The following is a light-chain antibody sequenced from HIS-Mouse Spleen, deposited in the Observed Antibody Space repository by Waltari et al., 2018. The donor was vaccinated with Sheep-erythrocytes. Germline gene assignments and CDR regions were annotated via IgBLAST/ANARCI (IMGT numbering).Light chain of an antibody. CDR2: DAS. J-gene: IGKJ2*01. V-gene: IGKV3-11*01. CDR3: QQYNSWPKT. Sequence: EIVLIHSPATLSLSPGERATLSCRASQSVSSYLAWYQQKPGQAPRLLIYDASNRATGIPARFSGSGSGTDFTLTISSLEPEDFAVYYCQQYNSWPKTFGQGTKLEIK. CDR1: QSVSSY.